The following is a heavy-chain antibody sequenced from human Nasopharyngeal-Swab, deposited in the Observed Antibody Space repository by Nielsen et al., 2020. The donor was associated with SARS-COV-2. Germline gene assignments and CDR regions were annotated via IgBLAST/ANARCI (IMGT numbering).Heavy chain of an antibody. V-gene: IGHV1-46*01. J-gene: IGHJ6*02. Sequence: ASVKVSCKASGYTFTSYYMHWVRQAPGQGLEWMGIINPSGGSTSYAQKFQGRVTMTRDTSISTAYMELSRLRSDDTAVYYCARDPTSVAGTGDYYYSMDVWGQGTTVTVSS. D-gene: IGHD6-19*01. CDR2: INPSGGST. CDR1: GYTFTSYY. CDR3: ARDPTSVAGTGDYYYSMDV.